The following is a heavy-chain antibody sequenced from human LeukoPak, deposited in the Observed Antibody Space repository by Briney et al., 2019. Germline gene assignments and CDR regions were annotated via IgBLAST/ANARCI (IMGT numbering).Heavy chain of an antibody. CDR1: GFTVSSNS. V-gene: IGHV3-66*01. CDR3: ARDLYVDIVAPSGMDV. J-gene: IGHJ6*02. Sequence: GGSLRLSCAASGFTVSSNSMSWVRQAPGKGLEWVSVIYSGGTTYYADSVKGRFTISKDNSKNTLYLQMNSLRAEDTAVYYCARDLYVDIVAPSGMDVWGQGTTVTASS. D-gene: IGHD5-12*01. CDR2: IYSGGTT.